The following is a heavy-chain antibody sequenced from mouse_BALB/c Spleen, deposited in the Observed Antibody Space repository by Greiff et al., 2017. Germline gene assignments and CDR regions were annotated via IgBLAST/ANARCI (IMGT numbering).Heavy chain of an antibody. V-gene: IGHV5-6*01. Sequence: EVQGVESGGDLVKPGGSLKLSCAASGFTFSSYGMSWVRQTPDKRLEWVATISSGGSYTYYPDSVKGRFTISRDNAKNTLYLQMSSLKSEDTAMYYCARLPYYYGSSGHYFDYWGQGTTLTVSS. J-gene: IGHJ2*01. D-gene: IGHD1-1*01. CDR2: ISSGGSYT. CDR3: ARLPYYYGSSGHYFDY. CDR1: GFTFSSYG.